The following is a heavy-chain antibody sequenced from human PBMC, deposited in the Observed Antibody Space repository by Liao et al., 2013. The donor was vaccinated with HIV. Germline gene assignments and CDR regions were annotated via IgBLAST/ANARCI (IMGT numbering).Heavy chain of an antibody. CDR3: ARCGDYRGSANGFDV. CDR2: IYHSGKT. CDR1: GGSISGHY. D-gene: IGHD4-17*01. Sequence: QVQLQESGPGLVKPSETLSLSCTVSGGSISGHYWTWIRQSPGKGLEWIGFIYHSGKTNYNPSFARRVTISVDTSENQFSLKLSDVTAADTAVYYCARCGDYRGSANGFDVWGQGTKVTVSS. J-gene: IGHJ3*01. V-gene: IGHV4-59*11.